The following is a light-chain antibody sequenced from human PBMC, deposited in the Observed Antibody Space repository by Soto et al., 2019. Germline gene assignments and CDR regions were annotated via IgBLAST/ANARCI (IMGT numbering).Light chain of an antibody. CDR2: YAS. V-gene: IGKV3-15*01. J-gene: IGKJ2*01. CDR1: QNLSRN. CDR3: QQYDKWPHT. Sequence: EMVMTQSPATLSVSPGERATLSCRASQNLSRNLAWYQQQPGQAPRLLIFYASTRATGIPARFSCSGSGTDFTLTISSLQSEDFAVYYWQQYDKWPHTFGQGTKLEIK.